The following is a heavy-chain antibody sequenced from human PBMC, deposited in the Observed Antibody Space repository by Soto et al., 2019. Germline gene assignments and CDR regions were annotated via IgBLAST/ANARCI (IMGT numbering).Heavy chain of an antibody. J-gene: IGHJ4*02. CDR2: IYYSGST. V-gene: IGHV4-59*01. CDR3: ARGTWIYSGYFDY. CDR1: GGSISSYY. Sequence: PSETLSLTCTVSGGSISSYYWSWIRQPPGKGLEWIGYIYYSGSTNYNPSLKSRVTISVDTSKNQFSLKLSSVTAADTAVYYCARGTWIYSGYFDYWGQGTLVTVSS. D-gene: IGHD1-7*01.